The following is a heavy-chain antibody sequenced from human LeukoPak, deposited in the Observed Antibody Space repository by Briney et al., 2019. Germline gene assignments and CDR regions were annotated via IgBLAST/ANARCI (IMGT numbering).Heavy chain of an antibody. Sequence: GGSLRLSCAASGFTVSSNYTSWVRQAPGKGLEWVSVIYASDRTYYADSVKGRFSVSRDNSRNTLYLQMNSLRAEDTAVYYCARDRGGIDYWGQGTLVTVSS. CDR3: ARDRGGIDY. J-gene: IGHJ4*02. D-gene: IGHD3-10*01. CDR2: IYASDRT. V-gene: IGHV3-66*01. CDR1: GFTVSSNY.